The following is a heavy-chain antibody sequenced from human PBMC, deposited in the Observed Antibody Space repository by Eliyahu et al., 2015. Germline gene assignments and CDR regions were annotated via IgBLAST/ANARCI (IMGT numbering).Heavy chain of an antibody. J-gene: IGHJ4*02. V-gene: IGHV3-66*01. CDR1: GFSVSSNY. D-gene: IGHD5-18*01. CDR3: ARDQLGSYGLFDY. CDR2: IQSGGRA. Sequence: EVQVVESGGGLVQPGGSLRLSCAASGFSVSSNYMNWVRQAPGKGLEWVSVIQSGGRAHYADSVRGRFTISRDNSKNTLYLQMNSLRVEDTAVYYCARDQLGSYGLFDYWGQGTLVTVSS.